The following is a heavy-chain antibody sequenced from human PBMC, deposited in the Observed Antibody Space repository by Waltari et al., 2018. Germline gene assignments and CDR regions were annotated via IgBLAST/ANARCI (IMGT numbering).Heavy chain of an antibody. CDR2: IYYSGST. CDR3: ARGRHSSSWTYYFDY. D-gene: IGHD6-13*01. V-gene: IGHV4-59*01. Sequence: QVQLQESGPGLVKPSETLSLTCTVSGGSISSSYWSWIRQPPGKGLEWIGYIYYSGSTNYNPSLKSRVTISVDTSKNQFSLKLSSVTAADTAVYYCARGRHSSSWTYYFDYWGQGTLVTVSS. J-gene: IGHJ4*02. CDR1: GGSISSSY.